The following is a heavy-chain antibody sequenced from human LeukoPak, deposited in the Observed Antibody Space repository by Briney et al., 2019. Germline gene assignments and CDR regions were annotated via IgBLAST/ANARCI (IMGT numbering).Heavy chain of an antibody. J-gene: IGHJ4*02. CDR2: IYSGGST. Sequence: GGSLRLSCAASGFTFSNAWMSWVRQAPGKGLEWVSVIYSGGSTYYADSVKGRFTISRDNSKNTLYLQMNSLRAEDTAVYYCTVSSSWTYFDYWGQGTLVTVSS. V-gene: IGHV3-53*01. D-gene: IGHD6-13*01. CDR3: TVSSSWTYFDY. CDR1: GFTFSNAW.